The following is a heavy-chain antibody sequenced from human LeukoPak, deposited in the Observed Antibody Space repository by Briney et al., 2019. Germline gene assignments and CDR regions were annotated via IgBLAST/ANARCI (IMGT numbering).Heavy chain of an antibody. Sequence: SETLSLTCTVSGDSISSYYWSWIRQPPGKGLEWIGNIYYSGSTKYNPSLKSRVTISVDTSKNHFSLKLSSVTAADTAVYYCARLNGGPFDYWGQGTLVTVSS. V-gene: IGHV4-59*08. CDR2: IYYSGST. D-gene: IGHD2-8*01. CDR1: GDSISSYY. CDR3: ARLNGGPFDY. J-gene: IGHJ4*02.